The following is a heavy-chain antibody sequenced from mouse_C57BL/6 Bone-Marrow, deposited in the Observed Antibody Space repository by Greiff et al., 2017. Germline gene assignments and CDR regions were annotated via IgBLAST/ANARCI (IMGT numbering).Heavy chain of an antibody. CDR2: IDPSDRYT. J-gene: IGHJ1*03. CDR1: GYTFTSSW. CDR3: AVNWDLWYFDV. Sequence: VQLQQPGAELVKPGASVKLSCKASGYTFTSSWMQWVKQRPGQGLEWIGEIDPSDRYTNYNQKFKGKATLTVDTSSSTAYMQLSSLTSEDSAVDCCAVNWDLWYFDVWGTGTTVTVSS. D-gene: IGHD4-1*01. V-gene: IGHV1-50*01.